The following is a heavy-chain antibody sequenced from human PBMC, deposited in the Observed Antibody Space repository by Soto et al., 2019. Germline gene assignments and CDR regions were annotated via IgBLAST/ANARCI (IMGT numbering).Heavy chain of an antibody. J-gene: IGHJ4*02. Sequence: EVQLLESGGGLVRPGGSLSLSCAASGFTFSIYAMSWVRQAPGKGLEWVSGISGSGGSTYYADSVKGRFTISRDNSKNTLYVQMNSLRAEATAVYYCAKGVVTTKMYYFDYWGQGTLVTVSS. CDR3: AKGVVTTKMYYFDY. V-gene: IGHV3-23*01. CDR1: GFTFSIYA. D-gene: IGHD5-12*01. CDR2: ISGSGGST.